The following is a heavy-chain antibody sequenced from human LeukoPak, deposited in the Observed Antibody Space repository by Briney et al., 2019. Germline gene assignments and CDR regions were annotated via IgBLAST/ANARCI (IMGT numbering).Heavy chain of an antibody. CDR2: IYSGGST. CDR1: GVTVSSNY. D-gene: IGHD3-22*01. J-gene: IGHJ4*02. Sequence: GGSLRPSCAASGVTVSSNYMSWVRQAPGKGLEWVSVIYSGGSTYYADSVKGRVTIPRDNSKNPLYLQMHRLRAEHTAVYYCARVSRGPHPYYYDSSGYMDYWGQGTTVTVSS. V-gene: IGHV3-53*01. CDR3: ARVSRGPHPYYYDSSGYMDY.